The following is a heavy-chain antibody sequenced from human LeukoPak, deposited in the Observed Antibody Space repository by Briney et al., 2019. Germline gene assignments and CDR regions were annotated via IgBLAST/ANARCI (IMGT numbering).Heavy chain of an antibody. D-gene: IGHD6-13*01. CDR1: GGSISSGGYY. J-gene: IGHJ4*02. Sequence: ASETLSLTCTVSGGSISSGGYYWSWTRQHPGKGLEWIGYIYYSGSTYYNPSLKSRVTISVDTSKNQFSLKLSSVTAADTAVYYCARRDSSSSLIDYWGQGTLVTVSS. CDR3: ARRDSSSSLIDY. V-gene: IGHV4-31*03. CDR2: IYYSGST.